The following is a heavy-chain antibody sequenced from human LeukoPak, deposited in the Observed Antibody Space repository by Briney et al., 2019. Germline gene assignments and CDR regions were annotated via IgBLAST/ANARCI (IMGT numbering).Heavy chain of an antibody. D-gene: IGHD3-10*01. CDR1: GFTFTDYW. CDR2: IKQDGGAK. J-gene: IGHJ4*02. CDR3: TRSGLDY. V-gene: IGHV3-7*01. Sequence: PGGSLRLSCAASGFTFTDYWMSWVRQGPGKGLEWVANIKQDGGAKYYVDSVKGRFTISRDNTKNSLYLQMNSLRVEDTAVYYCTRSGLDYWGQGTLVTVSS.